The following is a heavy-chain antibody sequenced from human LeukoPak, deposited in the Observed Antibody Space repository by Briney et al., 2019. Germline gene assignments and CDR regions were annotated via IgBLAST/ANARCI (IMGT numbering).Heavy chain of an antibody. J-gene: IGHJ5*02. CDR3: ARTGYCSSTSCFIHSSLNWFDP. V-gene: IGHV3-21*01. D-gene: IGHD2-2*01. Sequence: GWSLRLSCAASGFTFSSYSMNWVRQAPGKGLERVSSIRSSSSYIYYADSVKGRFTISRDNAKNSLYLQMNSLRAEDTAVYYCARTGYCSSTSCFIHSSLNWFDPWGQGTLVTVSS. CDR1: GFTFSSYS. CDR2: IRSSSSYI.